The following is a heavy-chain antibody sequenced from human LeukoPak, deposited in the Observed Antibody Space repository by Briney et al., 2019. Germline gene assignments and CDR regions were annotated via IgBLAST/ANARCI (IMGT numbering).Heavy chain of an antibody. D-gene: IGHD4-17*01. CDR1: GGSIITRSFY. J-gene: IGHJ4*02. Sequence: SETLSLTCTVSGGSIITRSFYWGRIRQPPGKGLEWIGSIYYSGSTYYNPSLKSRVTISVDTSKNQFSLKLNSVTAADTAVFYCARHDYSDDDPNCFDYWGQGTLVTVSS. CDR2: IYYSGST. V-gene: IGHV4-39*01. CDR3: ARHDYSDDDPNCFDY.